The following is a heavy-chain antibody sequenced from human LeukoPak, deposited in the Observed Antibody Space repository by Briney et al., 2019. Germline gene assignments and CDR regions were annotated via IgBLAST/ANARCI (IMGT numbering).Heavy chain of an antibody. Sequence: PSETLSLTCTVSGGSVSSYYWSWVRQPPGEGLEWIAYVYNSGSTNYNPSLKSGVTISVDRSKNQFSLKMNSVTAADTAVYYCVRDWEGFNFDIWGQGTMVTVSS. V-gene: IGHV4-59*02. D-gene: IGHD1-26*01. CDR1: GGSVSSYY. CDR3: VRDWEGFNFDI. CDR2: VYNSGST. J-gene: IGHJ3*02.